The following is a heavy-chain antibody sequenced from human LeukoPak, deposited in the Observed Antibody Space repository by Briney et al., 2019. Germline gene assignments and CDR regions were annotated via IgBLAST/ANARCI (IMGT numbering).Heavy chain of an antibody. D-gene: IGHD5-18*01. CDR3: ARVGTAMVTIVAPYYMDV. CDR1: GFTFSSYW. J-gene: IGHJ6*03. CDR2: INSDGSST. V-gene: IGHV3-74*01. Sequence: PGGSLRLSCAASGFTFSSYWMHWVRQAPGKGLVWVSRINSDGSSTSYADSVKGRFTISRDNAKNSLSLQMNSLRAEDTAVYYCARVGTAMVTIVAPYYMDVWGKGTTVTVSS.